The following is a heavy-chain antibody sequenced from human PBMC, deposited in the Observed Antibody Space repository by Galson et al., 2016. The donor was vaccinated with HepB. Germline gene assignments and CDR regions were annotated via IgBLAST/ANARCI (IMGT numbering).Heavy chain of an antibody. CDR3: ARQRSGGYHYYMDV. J-gene: IGHJ6*03. CDR1: GGSISSGSYY. V-gene: IGHV4-31*03. CDR2: IYYSGST. Sequence: LSHTCTVSGGSISSGSYYWSWIRQHPGKGLEWIGYIYYSGSTYYKASLKSRLTISVDTSKNQFSLKLSSVTAADTAVYYCARQRSGGYHYYMDVWGKGTTVTVSS. D-gene: IGHD3-16*01.